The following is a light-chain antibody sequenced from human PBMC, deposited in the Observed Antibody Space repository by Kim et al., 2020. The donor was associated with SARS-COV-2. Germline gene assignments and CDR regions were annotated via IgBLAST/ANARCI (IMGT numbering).Light chain of an antibody. CDR3: KALDSSSAV. J-gene: IGLJ2*01. V-gene: IGLV3-1*01. CDR2: QDS. Sequence: SYELTQPPSVSVSPGQTASITCSGDKLGDKYACWYQQKPGQSPVLVIYQDSKRPSGIPERFSGSNSGNTATLTISGTQAMDEADYYCKALDSSSAVFGGG. CDR1: KLGDKY.